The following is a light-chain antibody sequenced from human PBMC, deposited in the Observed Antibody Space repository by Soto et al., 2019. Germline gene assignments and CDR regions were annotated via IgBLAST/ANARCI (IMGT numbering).Light chain of an antibody. Sequence: IHTIQFPSTLTPPVRHSVTITYRASESISNWLAWYQQKSGKAPNLLIHGASNRADGVPARFSGRGSGTDFTLTISRLESEDFAVYYCQQSRNSPPTFGQGTKVDIK. J-gene: IGKJ1*01. CDR1: ESISNW. CDR3: QQSRNSPPT. CDR2: GAS. V-gene: IGKV1-5*03.